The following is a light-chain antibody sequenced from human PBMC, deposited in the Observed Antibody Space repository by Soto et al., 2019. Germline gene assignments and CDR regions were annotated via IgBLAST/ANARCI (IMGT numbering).Light chain of an antibody. CDR2: GAS. J-gene: IGKJ4*01. CDR3: KQYGGPPPPLP. Sequence: EIVLTQSPGTLSLSPGERATLSCRASQSVSSSYLAWYQQKPGQAPRLLIYGASSRATGIPDRFSGSGSGTNFTLTIRRLGLEDFALYYGKQYGGPPPPLPFGGGPRWRSN. V-gene: IGKV3-20*01. CDR1: QSVSSSY.